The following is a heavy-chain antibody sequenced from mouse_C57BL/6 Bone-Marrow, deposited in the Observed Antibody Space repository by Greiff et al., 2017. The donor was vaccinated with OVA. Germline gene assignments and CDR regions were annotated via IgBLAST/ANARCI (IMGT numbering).Heavy chain of an antibody. J-gene: IGHJ2*01. CDR2: IWTGGGT. CDR1: GFSLTSYA. V-gene: IGHV2-9-1*01. Sequence: VHLVESGPGLVAPSQRLSITCTVSGFSLTSYAISWVRQPPGKGLEWLGVIWTGGGTNYNSALKSRLSISKDNSKSQVFLKMNSLQTDDTARYYCARIYYYGSSYYFDYWGQGTTLTVSS. CDR3: ARIYYYGSSYYFDY. D-gene: IGHD1-1*01.